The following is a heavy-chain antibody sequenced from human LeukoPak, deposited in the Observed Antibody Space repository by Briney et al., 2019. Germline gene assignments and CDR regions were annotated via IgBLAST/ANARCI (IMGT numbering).Heavy chain of an antibody. V-gene: IGHV1-8*01. CDR1: GYTFTSYD. J-gene: IGHJ3*02. CDR2: MNPNSGNT. Sequence: ASVKVSCKASGYTFTSYDINWVRQATGQGLEWMGWMNPNSGNTGYAQKFQGRVTMTRNTSISTAYMELSSLRSEDTAVYYCATSLQLERRRNAFDIWGQGTMVTVSS. CDR3: ATSLQLERRRNAFDI. D-gene: IGHD1-1*01.